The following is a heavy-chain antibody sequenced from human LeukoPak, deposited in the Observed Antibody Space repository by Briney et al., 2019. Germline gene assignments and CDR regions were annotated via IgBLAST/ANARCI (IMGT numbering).Heavy chain of an antibody. D-gene: IGHD1-14*01. CDR3: ARVYHLKVDY. CDR2: IPTDDNRT. Sequence: QPGGSLSLSCAASACVLRNFVLPGSRQAPGKGLVWVSRIPTDDNRTNYADFVQGRFTISRDNAKNPVYLQMNNLRAEDTAVYYYARVYHLKVDYWGQGTLVTVSS. V-gene: IGHV3-74*01. J-gene: IGHJ4*02. CDR1: ACVLRNFV.